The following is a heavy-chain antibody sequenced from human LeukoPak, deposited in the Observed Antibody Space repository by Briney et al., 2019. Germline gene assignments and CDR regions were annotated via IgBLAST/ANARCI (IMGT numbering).Heavy chain of an antibody. CDR1: EFTFSSYN. V-gene: IGHV3-21*04. CDR3: AKCGSYYDFWRDYYYYMDV. J-gene: IGHJ6*03. Sequence: GGSLRLSCAASEFTFSSYNMNWVRQAPGKGLEWVSYISSSSKYIYYADSVKGRFTISRDNAKNSLYLQMNSLRAEDTAVYYCAKCGSYYDFWRDYYYYMDVWGKGTTVTVSS. D-gene: IGHD3-3*01. CDR2: ISSSSKYI.